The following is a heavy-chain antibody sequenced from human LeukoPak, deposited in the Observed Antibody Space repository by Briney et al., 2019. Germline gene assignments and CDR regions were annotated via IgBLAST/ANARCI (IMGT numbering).Heavy chain of an antibody. D-gene: IGHD5-24*01. Sequence: SETLSLTCAVYGGSLSGYYWSWIRQPPGKGLEWIGEINHSGSTNYNPSLKSRVTISVDASKNQFSLKLSSVTAADTAVYYCAREETDGYKNWGQGTLVTVSS. J-gene: IGHJ4*02. CDR3: AREETDGYKN. CDR1: GGSLSGYY. V-gene: IGHV4-34*01. CDR2: INHSGST.